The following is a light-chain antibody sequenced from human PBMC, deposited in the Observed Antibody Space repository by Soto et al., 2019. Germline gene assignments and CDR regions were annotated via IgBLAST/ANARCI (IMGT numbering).Light chain of an antibody. V-gene: IGKV1-9*01. J-gene: IGKJ1*01. CDR3: QQLNGSPWT. CDR1: PAIASF. Sequence: IQLTQSPSSLSASVGDRVTITCRGSPAIASFLAWYQQKPGTAPKLLIYGASTLQSGVPSRFSGSRSGTDYTLTIASLQPEDFATYYCQQLNGSPWTFGQGTKVEIK. CDR2: GAS.